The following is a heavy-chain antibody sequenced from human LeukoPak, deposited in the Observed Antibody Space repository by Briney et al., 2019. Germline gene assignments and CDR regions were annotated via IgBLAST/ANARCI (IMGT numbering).Heavy chain of an antibody. CDR3: ARGSGRFGEYFDY. V-gene: IGHV4-30-2*01. Sequence: SQTLSLTCAVSGGSISSGGYSWSWIRQPPGKGLEWIGYIYHSGSTYYNPSLKSRVTISGDRSKNQFSLKLSSVAAADTAVYYCARGSGRFGEYFDYWGQGTLVTVSS. CDR1: GGSISSGGYS. CDR2: IYHSGST. D-gene: IGHD3-10*01. J-gene: IGHJ4*02.